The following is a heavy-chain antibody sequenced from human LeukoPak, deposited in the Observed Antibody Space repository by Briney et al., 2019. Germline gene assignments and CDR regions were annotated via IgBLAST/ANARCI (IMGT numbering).Heavy chain of an antibody. D-gene: IGHD2-21*02. V-gene: IGHV1-18*01. CDR2: ISAYNGNT. CDR1: GYTFTSYG. J-gene: IGHJ6*02. Sequence: ASVKVSCKASGYTFTSYGISWVRQAPGQGLEWMGWISAYNGNTNYAQKLQGRVTMTTDTSTSTAYMELRSLRSDDTAVYYCARDGFRDCGGDCYYYYYYGMDVWGQGTTVTVS. CDR3: ARDGFRDCGGDCYYYYYYGMDV.